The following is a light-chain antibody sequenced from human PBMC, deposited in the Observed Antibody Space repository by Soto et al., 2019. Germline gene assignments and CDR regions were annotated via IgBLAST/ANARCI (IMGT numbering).Light chain of an antibody. CDR2: GAS. V-gene: IGKV3-20*01. CDR1: QKIRSDY. CDR3: QQYGMPPPYT. Sequence: EIVVTQSPGTLSLSPGERATLSCSASQKIRSDYLAWFQQRPGLAPRLLSYGASKRASGIPDRFTGSRSGTDFVLTINILEPEDFAVYYCQQYGMPPPYTFGQGTRLEI. J-gene: IGKJ2*01.